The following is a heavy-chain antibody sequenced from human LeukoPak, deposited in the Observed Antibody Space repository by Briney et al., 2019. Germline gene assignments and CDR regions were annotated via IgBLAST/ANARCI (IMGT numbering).Heavy chain of an antibody. CDR3: ARIPSIRFLEWLYYFDY. D-gene: IGHD3-3*01. J-gene: IGHJ4*02. Sequence: ASVKVSCKASGYTFTTYGLGWVRQAPGQGLEWMGWISVYNANTNYAQRLQDRVTMTTDTSTSTAYMELRSLRSDDTAVYYCARIPSIRFLEWLYYFDYWGQGTLVTVPS. CDR1: GYTFTTYG. CDR2: ISVYNANT. V-gene: IGHV1-18*01.